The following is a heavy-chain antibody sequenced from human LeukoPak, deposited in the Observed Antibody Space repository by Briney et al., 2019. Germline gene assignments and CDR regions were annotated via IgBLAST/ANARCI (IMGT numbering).Heavy chain of an antibody. CDR3: ARGAYYYGSGSYFIGGFDY. D-gene: IGHD3-10*01. Sequence: GESLKISCQGSGYSFSNYWIGWVRQMPGKGLEWMGIIYPGDSDTRYSPSFQGQVTISADKSISTAYLQWSSLKASDTAMYYCARGAYYYGSGSYFIGGFDYWDQGTLVTVSS. CDR2: IYPGDSDT. CDR1: GYSFSNYW. J-gene: IGHJ4*02. V-gene: IGHV5-51*01.